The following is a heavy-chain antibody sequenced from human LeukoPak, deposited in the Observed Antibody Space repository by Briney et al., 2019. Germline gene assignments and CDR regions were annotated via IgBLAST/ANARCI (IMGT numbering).Heavy chain of an antibody. CDR3: ARDGGAAAGPLYYYYYGMDV. J-gene: IGHJ6*02. V-gene: IGHV4-61*02. Sequence: SQTLSLTCTVSGGSISSGSYYWSWIRQPAGKGLEWIGRIYTSGSTNYNPSLKSRVTISVDTSKNQFSLKLSSVTAADTAVYYCARDGGAAAGPLYYYYYGMDVWGQGTTVTVSS. CDR2: IYTSGST. CDR1: GGSISSGSYY. D-gene: IGHD6-13*01.